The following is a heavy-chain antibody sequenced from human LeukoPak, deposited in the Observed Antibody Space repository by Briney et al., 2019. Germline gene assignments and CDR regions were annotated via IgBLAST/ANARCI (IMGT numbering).Heavy chain of an antibody. CDR3: ARAQYYDFWSGPDV. CDR1: GGSFSGYY. V-gene: IGHV4-34*01. J-gene: IGHJ6*04. D-gene: IGHD3-3*01. CDR2: INHSGST. Sequence: PSETLSLTCAVYGGSFSGYYWSWIRQPPGKGLEWIGEINHSGSTNYNPSLKSRVTISVDTSKNQFSLKLSSVTAADTAVYYCARAQYYDFWSGPDVWGKGTTVTVSS.